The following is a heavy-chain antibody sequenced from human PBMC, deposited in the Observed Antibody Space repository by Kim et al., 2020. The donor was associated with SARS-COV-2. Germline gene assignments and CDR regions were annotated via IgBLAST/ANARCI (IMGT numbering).Heavy chain of an antibody. Sequence: GGSLRLSCAASGFTFSSYSMNWVRQAPGKGLEWVSYISSSSSTIYYADSVKGRFTISRDNAKNSLYLQMNSLRDEDTAVYYCARDSGYCSSTSCYLFSAPAWTLSSHWYFDLWGRGTLVTVSS. CDR1: GFTFSSYS. CDR2: ISSSSSTI. J-gene: IGHJ2*01. V-gene: IGHV3-48*02. CDR3: ARDSGYCSSTSCYLFSAPAWTLSSHWYFDL. D-gene: IGHD2-2*01.